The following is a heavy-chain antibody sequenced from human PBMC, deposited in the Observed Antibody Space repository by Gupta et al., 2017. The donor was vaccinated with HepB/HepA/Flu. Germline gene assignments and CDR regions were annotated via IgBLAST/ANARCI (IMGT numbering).Heavy chain of an antibody. V-gene: IGHV3-48*03. CDR3: ASLWFGEDY. CDR2: ISSSGSTI. CDR1: GFTFSSYE. Sequence: EVQLVESGGGLVQPGGSLRLSCAASGFTFSSYEMNWVRQAPGKGLEWVAYISSSGSTIYYADSGKGRFTISRDNAKNSLYLQMNSLRAEDTAVYYCASLWFGEDYWGQGTLVTVSS. D-gene: IGHD3-10*01. J-gene: IGHJ4*02.